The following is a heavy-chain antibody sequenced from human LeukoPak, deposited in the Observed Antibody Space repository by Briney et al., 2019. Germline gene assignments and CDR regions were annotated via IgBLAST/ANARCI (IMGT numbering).Heavy chain of an antibody. CDR1: GYSISSGYY. D-gene: IGHD1-26*01. CDR3: ATVDSGSRPLFDY. CDR2: IYHSGST. Sequence: PSQTLSLTCTVSGYSISSGYYWGWIRQPPGKGLEWIGSIYHSGSTYYNPSLKSRVTISVDTSKNQFSLKLSSVTAADTAVYYCATVDSGSRPLFDYWGQGTLVTVSS. V-gene: IGHV4-38-2*02. J-gene: IGHJ4*02.